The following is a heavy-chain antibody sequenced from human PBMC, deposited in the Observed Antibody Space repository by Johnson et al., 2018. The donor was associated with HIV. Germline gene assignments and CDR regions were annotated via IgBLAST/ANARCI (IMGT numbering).Heavy chain of an antibody. CDR3: AKSSPPGLAPLGG. V-gene: IGHV3-23*04. CDR2: ISGSGGST. Sequence: VQLVESGGGLVQPGESLRLSCAASGFTFSSYAMSWVRQAPGKGLEWVSAISGSGGSTSYADSVKGRFTISRDNYKSTLYLQMNSLRAEDTAVCYCAKSSPPGLAPLGGWGQGTMVTVSS. CDR1: GFTFSSYA. J-gene: IGHJ3*01. D-gene: IGHD6-19*01.